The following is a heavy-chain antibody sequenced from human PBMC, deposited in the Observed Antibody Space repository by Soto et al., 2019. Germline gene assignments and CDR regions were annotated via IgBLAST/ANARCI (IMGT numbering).Heavy chain of an antibody. V-gene: IGHV3-66*01. CDR3: AGSAYYCDSYYMDV. J-gene: IGHJ6*03. D-gene: IGHD6-19*01. CDR1: EFTVRTNH. CDR2: IFSGGST. Sequence: GGSLRLSCAASEFTVRTNHMSWVRQAPGKGLECVSVIFSGGSTYYADSVKGRFTISRDNSKNTMYLQMNSLRAEDTAVYYCAGSAYYCDSYYMDVWGKGTTVTVSS.